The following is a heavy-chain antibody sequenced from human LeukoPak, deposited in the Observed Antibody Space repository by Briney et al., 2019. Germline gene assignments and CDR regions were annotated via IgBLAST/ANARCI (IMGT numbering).Heavy chain of an antibody. V-gene: IGHV3-9*01. D-gene: IGHD6-13*01. CDR1: GFTFDDYA. Sequence: PGGSLRLSCAASGFTFDDYAMHWVRQAPGKGLEWVSGISWNSGSIGYADSVKGRFTISRDNAKNSLYLQMNSLRAEDTALYYCAKDSGSSWYTAGGNFDYWGQGTLVTVSS. J-gene: IGHJ4*02. CDR3: AKDSGSSWYTAGGNFDY. CDR2: ISWNSGSI.